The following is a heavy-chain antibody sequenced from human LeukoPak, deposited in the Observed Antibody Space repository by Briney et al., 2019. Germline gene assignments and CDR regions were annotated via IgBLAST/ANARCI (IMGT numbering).Heavy chain of an antibody. J-gene: IGHJ4*02. CDR2: INHSGST. CDR3: ARALLKIRRAFDY. V-gene: IGHV4-34*01. D-gene: IGHD1-14*01. Sequence: PSETLSLTCAVYGGSFSGYYWSWIRQPPGKGLEWIGEINHSGSTNYNPSLKSRVTISVDTSKNQFSLKLSSVTAADTAVYYCARALLKIRRAFDYWGQGTLVTVSS. CDR1: GGSFSGYY.